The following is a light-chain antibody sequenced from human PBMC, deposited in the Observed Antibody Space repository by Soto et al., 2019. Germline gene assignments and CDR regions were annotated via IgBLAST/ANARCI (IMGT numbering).Light chain of an antibody. J-gene: IGLJ2*01. CDR1: SSDVGAYNF. CDR2: DVS. V-gene: IGLV2-11*01. CDR3: CSYAGTYIPL. Sequence: QSALIQPRSVSGSPGQSVTISCTGTSSDVGAYNFVSWYQHNPGKAPKLMIFDVSARPSGVPDRFSGSKSANTASLTISGLQTEDEADYYCCSYAGTYIPLFGGGTKVTVL.